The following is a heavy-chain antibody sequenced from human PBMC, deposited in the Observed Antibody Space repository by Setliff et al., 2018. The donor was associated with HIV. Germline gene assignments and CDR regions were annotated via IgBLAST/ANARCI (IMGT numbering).Heavy chain of an antibody. CDR2: VYYSGTS. V-gene: IGHV4-39*01. D-gene: IGHD6-13*01. CDR1: GGSISSTSYY. CDR3: ARGSSWPYYFDY. Sequence: PSETLSLTCSVSGGSISSTSYYWGWVRQPPGKSLEWIGSVYYSGTSYYSPSLKSRVTMSVDTSKNQFSLKLSSVTAADTAVYYCARGSSWPYYFDYWGQGTLVTVSS. J-gene: IGHJ4*02.